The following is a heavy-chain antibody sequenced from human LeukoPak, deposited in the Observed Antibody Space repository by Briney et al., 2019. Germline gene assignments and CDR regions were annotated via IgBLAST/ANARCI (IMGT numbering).Heavy chain of an antibody. J-gene: IGHJ4*02. D-gene: IGHD3-22*01. CDR1: GFTFSSYS. CDR2: ISSSSSYI. CDR3: AKSQRDYYYDSSGYLHFDH. Sequence: PGGSLRLSCAASGFTFSSYSMNWVRQAPGKGLEWVSSISSSSSYIYYADSVKGRFTISRDNAKNSLYLQMNSLRAEDTAVYYCAKSQRDYYYDSSGYLHFDHWGQGTLVTVSS. V-gene: IGHV3-21*04.